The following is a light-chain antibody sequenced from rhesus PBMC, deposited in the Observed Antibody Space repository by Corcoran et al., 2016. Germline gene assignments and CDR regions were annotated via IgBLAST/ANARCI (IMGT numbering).Light chain of an antibody. J-gene: IGKJ4*01. V-gene: IGKV3-24*01. CDR1: QSVSSS. CDR3: QQYSNWPT. Sequence: EIVMTQSPATLSLSPGERATLSCRASQSVSSSLAWYQQKPGQAPRLLIYGASSRATGIPHRFSGSGSGTDFTLTISSLEPEDVGVYYCQQYSNWPTFGGGTKVELK. CDR2: GAS.